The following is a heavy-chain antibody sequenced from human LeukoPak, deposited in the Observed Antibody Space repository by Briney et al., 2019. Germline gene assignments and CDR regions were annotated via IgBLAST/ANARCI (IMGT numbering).Heavy chain of an antibody. CDR3: ARIPEMTTMKGLGY. V-gene: IGHV1-46*01. J-gene: IGHJ4*02. Sequence: ASVKVSCKASGYTFTSYYMHWVRQAPGQGLEWMGIINPSGDRSTYAQQFQGRVTMTRDTSTSTVYMELSSLGSEDTAVYYCARIPEMTTMKGLGYWGQGTLVTVSS. CDR1: GYTFTSYY. D-gene: IGHD5-24*01. CDR2: INPSGDRS.